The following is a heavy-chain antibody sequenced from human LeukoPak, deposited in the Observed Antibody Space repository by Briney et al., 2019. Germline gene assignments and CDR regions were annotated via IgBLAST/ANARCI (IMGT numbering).Heavy chain of an antibody. CDR1: GGSISSYY. D-gene: IGHD3-3*01. CDR2: IYTSGST. J-gene: IGHJ4*02. Sequence: SETLSLTCTVSGGSISSYYWSWIRRPSGKRLEWIGRIYTSGSTNYNTSLKSRVTMPVDTSQNPFSLKLSSVTDAGTALYYCARINFWSGYQYYFDYWGQETLVTVSS. CDR3: ARINFWSGYQYYFDY. V-gene: IGHV4-4*07.